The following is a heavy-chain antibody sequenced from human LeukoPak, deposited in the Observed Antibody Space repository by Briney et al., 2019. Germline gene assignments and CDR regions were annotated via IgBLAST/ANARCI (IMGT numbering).Heavy chain of an antibody. J-gene: IGHJ5*02. D-gene: IGHD4-17*01. V-gene: IGHV4-38-2*02. CDR2: IYHSGST. CDR3: ARSTYGDYVWFDP. Sequence: SETLSLTCTVSGYSISSGYYWGWIRQPPEKGLEWIGSIYHSGSTYYNPSLKSRVTISVDTSKNQFSLKLSSVTTADTAVYYCARSTYGDYVWFDPWGQGTLVTVSS. CDR1: GYSISSGYY.